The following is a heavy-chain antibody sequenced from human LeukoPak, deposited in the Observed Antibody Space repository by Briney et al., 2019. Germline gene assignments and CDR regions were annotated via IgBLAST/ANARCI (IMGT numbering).Heavy chain of an antibody. Sequence: SVKVSCKASGGTFSSYAINWVRQAPGQGLEWIGGIIPIFGTANYAQKFQGRVTITTDESTSTAYMELSSLRSEDTAVYYCARDLWASPDYGDYSDYWGQGTLVTVSS. V-gene: IGHV1-69*05. CDR1: GGTFSSYA. CDR3: ARDLWASPDYGDYSDY. CDR2: IIPIFGTA. D-gene: IGHD4-17*01. J-gene: IGHJ4*02.